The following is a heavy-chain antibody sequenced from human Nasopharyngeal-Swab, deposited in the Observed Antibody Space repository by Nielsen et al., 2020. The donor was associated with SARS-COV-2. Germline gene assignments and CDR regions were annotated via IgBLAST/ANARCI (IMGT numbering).Heavy chain of an antibody. CDR1: GGSVSSGSYY. Sequence: LRLSCTVSGGSVSSGSYYWSWIRQPPGKGLEWIGYIYYSGSTNYNPSLKSRVTISVDTSKNQFSLKLSSVTAADTAVYYCARGYSYGSYYYYYMDVWGKGTTVTVSS. J-gene: IGHJ6*03. CDR3: ARGYSYGSYYYYYMDV. D-gene: IGHD5-18*01. V-gene: IGHV4-61*01. CDR2: IYYSGST.